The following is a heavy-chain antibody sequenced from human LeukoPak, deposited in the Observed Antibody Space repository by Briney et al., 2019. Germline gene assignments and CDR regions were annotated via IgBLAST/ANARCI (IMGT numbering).Heavy chain of an antibody. Sequence: GASVKVSCKASGYTFTSYYMDWVRQAPGQGLEWMGIINPSGGSTSYAQKFQGRVTMTRDTSTSTVYMELSSLRSEDTAVYYCARDHCSGGSCPAYYFDYWGQGTLVTVSS. CDR1: GYTFTSYY. CDR3: ARDHCSGGSCPAYYFDY. CDR2: INPSGGST. J-gene: IGHJ4*02. D-gene: IGHD2-15*01. V-gene: IGHV1-46*01.